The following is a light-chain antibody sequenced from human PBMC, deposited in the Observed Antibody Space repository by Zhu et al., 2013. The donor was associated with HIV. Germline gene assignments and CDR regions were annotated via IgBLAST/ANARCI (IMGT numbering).Light chain of an antibody. CDR1: QSISSW. CDR3: QQYKTYPQS. CDR2: TAS. J-gene: IGKJ2*03. V-gene: IGKV1-5*03. Sequence: DIQMTQSPSTLSASVGDRVTITCRASQSISSWLAWYQQKPGKAPKLLIYTASSLESGVPSRFSGSGSGTEFTLTINSLQSEDFATXYCQQYKTYPQSFGQGTKLDLK.